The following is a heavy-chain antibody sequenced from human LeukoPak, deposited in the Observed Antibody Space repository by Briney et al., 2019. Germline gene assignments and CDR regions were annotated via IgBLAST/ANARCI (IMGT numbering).Heavy chain of an antibody. Sequence: GGSLRLSCAASGFTFSSYSMNWVRQAPGKGLEWVSSISSSSSYIYYADSVKGRFTISRDNAKNPLYLQMNSLRAEDTAVYYCARDRGIAAPNWFDPWGKGTLVTVSS. CDR3: ARDRGIAAPNWFDP. CDR2: ISSSSSYI. V-gene: IGHV3-21*01. D-gene: IGHD6-6*01. J-gene: IGHJ5*02. CDR1: GFTFSSYS.